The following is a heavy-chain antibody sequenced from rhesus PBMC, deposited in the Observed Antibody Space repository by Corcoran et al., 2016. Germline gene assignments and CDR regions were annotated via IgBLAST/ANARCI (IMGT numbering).Heavy chain of an antibody. J-gene: IGHJ4*01. D-gene: IGHD6-37*01. V-gene: IGHV4-127*01. CDR2: IGGSSGST. Sequence: QVQLQESGPGRVKPSETLSLTCAVPGYSITRGFGWRWFRPPPGKGLGWIGFIGGSSGSTNYNTSLKSRVTISKDTSKNQFSRKLSSVTAADTAVDYCARAAYSGGWVKHFYDWGQGVLVTVSS. CDR1: GYSITRGFG. CDR3: ARAAYSGGWVKHFYD.